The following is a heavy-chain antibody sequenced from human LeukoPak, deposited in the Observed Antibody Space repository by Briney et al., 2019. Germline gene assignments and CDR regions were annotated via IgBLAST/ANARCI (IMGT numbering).Heavy chain of an antibody. CDR1: GYTFTSYG. V-gene: IGHV1-18*01. J-gene: IGHJ2*01. Sequence: ASVKVSCKASGYTFTSYGISWVRQAPGQGLEWMGWISAYNGNTNYAQKLQGRVTMTTDTSTSTAYMELRSLRSDDTAVYYCAKPSDYGGPNWYFDLWGRGTLVTVSS. CDR3: AKPSDYGGPNWYFDL. CDR2: ISAYNGNT. D-gene: IGHD4-23*01.